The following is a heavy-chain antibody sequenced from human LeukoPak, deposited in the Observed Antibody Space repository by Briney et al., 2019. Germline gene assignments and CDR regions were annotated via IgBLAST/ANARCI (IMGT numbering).Heavy chain of an antibody. CDR1: GFTFSSYA. CDR3: ARISGWY. D-gene: IGHD6-19*01. V-gene: IGHV3-23*01. CDR2: ISGSGGST. J-gene: IGHJ2*01. Sequence: GGSLRLSCAASGFTFSSYAMSWVPQAPGKGLEGVSGISGSGGSTYYADSVKGRFTSSRDNSKIHLDLRLNSRRGDDSDVYYCARISGWY.